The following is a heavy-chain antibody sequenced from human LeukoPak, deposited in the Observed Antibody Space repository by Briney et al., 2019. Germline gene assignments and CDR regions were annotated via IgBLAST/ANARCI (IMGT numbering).Heavy chain of an antibody. D-gene: IGHD6-6*01. CDR3: ASLNSSSSFYFDY. Sequence: SETLSLTCAVYGGSFSGYYWSWIRQPPGKGLEWIGEINHSGSTNYNPSLKRRVTISVDTSKNQFSLKLSSVTAADTAVYYCASLNSSSSFYFDYWGQGTLVTVSS. CDR2: INHSGST. CDR1: GGSFSGYY. V-gene: IGHV4-34*01. J-gene: IGHJ4*02.